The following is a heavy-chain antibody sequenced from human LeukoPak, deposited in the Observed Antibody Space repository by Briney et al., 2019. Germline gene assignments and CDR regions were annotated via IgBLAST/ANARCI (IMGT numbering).Heavy chain of an antibody. CDR3: ARYQGVNGFDS. CDR2: ITYGSDTI. CDR1: GFYFGGHA. D-gene: IGHD3-16*01. J-gene: IGHJ4*02. Sequence: GGSLRLSCVASGFYFGGHAMHWLRQAPGKGLEWVAYITYGSDTIFYADSVKGRFTISRDNAKNSLYLQMDSLRAEDTAVYYCARYQGVNGFDSWGQGTLVTVSS. V-gene: IGHV3-48*04.